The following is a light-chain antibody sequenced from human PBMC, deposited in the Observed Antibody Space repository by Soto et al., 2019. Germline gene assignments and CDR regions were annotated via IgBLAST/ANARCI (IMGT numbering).Light chain of an antibody. V-gene: IGLV2-14*01. J-gene: IGLJ1*01. CDR3: LSFTSSFTYI. CDR2: EVT. Sequence: QSVLTQPASVSGSPGQSITISSTGTSSDVGGYNYVSWYQHHPGKAPKLMIYEVTNRPSGVSIPFSGSQSGTTASLTISGLQAADAADYYCLSFTSSFTYIFGTGTKVTV. CDR1: SSDVGGYNY.